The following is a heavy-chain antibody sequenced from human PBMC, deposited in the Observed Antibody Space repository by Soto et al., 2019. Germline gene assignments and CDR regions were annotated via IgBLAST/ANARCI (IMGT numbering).Heavy chain of an antibody. CDR2: INPNSGGT. J-gene: IGHJ4*02. CDR1: GYTFTGYY. CDR3: ARERIRGYSYGPFDY. V-gene: IGHV1-2*04. Sequence: ASVKVSCKASGYTFTGYYMHWVRQAPGQGLEWMGWINPNSGGTNYAQKFQGWVTMTRDTSISTAYMELSRLRSDDTAVYYCARERIRGYSYGPFDYWGQGTLVTVYS. D-gene: IGHD5-18*01.